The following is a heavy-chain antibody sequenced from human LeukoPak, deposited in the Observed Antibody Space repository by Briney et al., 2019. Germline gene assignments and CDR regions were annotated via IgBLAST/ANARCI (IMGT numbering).Heavy chain of an antibody. Sequence: PSETLSLTCTVSGDSISSYYWSWIRQPPGKGLQWIGYIYYSGSTNCNPSLRSRVTISVDTSKNQFSLKLSAVTAADTAVYYCARVGRGQLVYGMDVWGQGTTVTVSS. CDR3: ARVGRGQLVYGMDV. CDR1: GDSISSYY. J-gene: IGHJ6*02. V-gene: IGHV4-59*01. CDR2: IYYSGST. D-gene: IGHD6-6*01.